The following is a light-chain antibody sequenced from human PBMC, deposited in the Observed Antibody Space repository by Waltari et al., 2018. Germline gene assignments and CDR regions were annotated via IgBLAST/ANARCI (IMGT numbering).Light chain of an antibody. V-gene: IGLV8-61*01. CDR1: SGSLSTTSY. CDR2: EAN. Sequence: QTVVTQEPSLSVSPGGTVTLTCALSSGSLSTTSYATWYQQTPGQEPRTLVYEANARSSGVPVRFSGSILGNTAALTITGAQADDESDYYCALYMGSGIWVFGGGTRLTVL. CDR3: ALYMGSGIWV. J-gene: IGLJ3*02.